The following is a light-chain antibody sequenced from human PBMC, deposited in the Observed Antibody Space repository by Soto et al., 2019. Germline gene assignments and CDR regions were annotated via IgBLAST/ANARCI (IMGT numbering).Light chain of an antibody. J-gene: IGLJ1*01. CDR3: AAWDDRMSVL. V-gene: IGLV1-47*01. Sequence: QSVLTQPPSASGTPGQRVTISCSGSSSNIGNYYVHWYQQLPEAAPKLLIYRNNQRPSGVPDRFAGSKSGTSASLAISGLRSEDAADYYCAAWDDRMSVLFGTGTKLTVL. CDR1: SSNIGNYY. CDR2: RNN.